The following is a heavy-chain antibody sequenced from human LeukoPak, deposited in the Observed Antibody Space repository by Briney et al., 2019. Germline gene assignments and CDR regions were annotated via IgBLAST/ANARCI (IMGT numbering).Heavy chain of an antibody. CDR3: ARVYYYDSSGFDY. D-gene: IGHD3-22*01. CDR1: GFSFSSHG. J-gene: IGHJ4*02. Sequence: GGSLRLSCAASGFSFSSHGMHWVRQAPGKGLEWVAVIWYDGSNKYYVESVKGRFTISRDNSKNTLYLQMNRLRVEDTAVYYCARVYYYDSSGFDYWGQGTLVTVSS. CDR2: IWYDGSNK. V-gene: IGHV3-33*01.